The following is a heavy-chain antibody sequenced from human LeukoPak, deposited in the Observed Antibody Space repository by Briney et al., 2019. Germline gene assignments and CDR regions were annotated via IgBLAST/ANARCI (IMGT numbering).Heavy chain of an antibody. CDR3: AREFRKGLDWFDP. J-gene: IGHJ5*02. CDR2: IHAGGSI. V-gene: IGHV4-61*02. CDR1: GGSISSGSYY. Sequence: SETLSLTCTVSGGSISSGSYYWSWIRQPAGKGLEWIGRIHAGGSINYNPSLKSRVSISVDTSKNQFSLNLSSVTAADTAVYYCAREFRKGLDWFDPWGQGTLVTVSS.